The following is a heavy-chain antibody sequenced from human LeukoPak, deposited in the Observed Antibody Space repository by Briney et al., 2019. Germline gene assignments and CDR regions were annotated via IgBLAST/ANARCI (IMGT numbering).Heavy chain of an antibody. CDR2: ISHSGSTI. D-gene: IGHD3-10*01. CDR1: GFTFSSYT. CDR3: ATYGSGSGTFFDS. J-gene: IGHJ4*01. Sequence: PGGSLRLSCAASGFTFSSYTMNWVRQAPGKGLEWLSYISHSGSTIYYADSVKGRFTISRDNAKNSLYLQMNSLRAEDTALYYCATYGSGSGTFFDSWGQGTLVIVSS. V-gene: IGHV3-48*03.